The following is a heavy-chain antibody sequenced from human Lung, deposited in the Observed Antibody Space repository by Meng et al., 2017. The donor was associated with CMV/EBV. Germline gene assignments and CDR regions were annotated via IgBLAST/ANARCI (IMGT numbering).Heavy chain of an antibody. CDR3: ARDPRYSDNWFRAGDFQQ. D-gene: IGHD1-1*01. V-gene: IGHV1-18*01. CDR2: ISPYSGNT. Sequence: QVQLVQAGPAVKKPAAAVKVSCQPSGYPFTSYGISWVRQAPGQGLEWMGWISPYSGNTKYAQNLQGRVTLTTDTSTDTAYMELGSLIFDDTAVYYCARDPRYSDNWFRAGDFQQWGQGTLVTVAS. CDR1: GYPFTSYG. J-gene: IGHJ1*01.